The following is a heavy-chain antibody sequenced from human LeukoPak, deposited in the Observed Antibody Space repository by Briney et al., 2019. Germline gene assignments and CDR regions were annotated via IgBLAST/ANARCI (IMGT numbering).Heavy chain of an antibody. J-gene: IGHJ4*02. CDR1: GGSISSGGYY. CDR3: ARVIAARPARAYFDY. D-gene: IGHD6-6*01. V-gene: IGHV4-30-2*01. CDR2: IYHSGST. Sequence: SQTLSLTCTVSGGSISSGGYYWSWIRQPRGKGLEWIGYIYHSGSTYYNPSRKSRVTISVDRSKNHFSLKLSSVTAADTAVYYCARVIAARPARAYFDYWGQGTLVTVSS.